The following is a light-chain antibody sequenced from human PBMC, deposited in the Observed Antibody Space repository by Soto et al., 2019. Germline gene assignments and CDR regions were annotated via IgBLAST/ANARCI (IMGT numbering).Light chain of an antibody. J-gene: IGKJ1*01. V-gene: IGKV3-20*01. CDR3: QQYGTSPRT. Sequence: VLSHSPGIVSFSPGDIATLSFRASQSVPSTYFAWYQQKPGQPPRLLISGTSNRATGIPDRFSGSGSGTDFTLTISRLEPEDFAVYYCQQYGTSPRTFGQGTKVDIK. CDR2: GTS. CDR1: QSVPSTY.